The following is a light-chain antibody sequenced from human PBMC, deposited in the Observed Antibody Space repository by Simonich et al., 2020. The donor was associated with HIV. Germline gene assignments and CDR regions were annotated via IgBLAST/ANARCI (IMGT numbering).Light chain of an antibody. Sequence: QSVLTQPPSSSGTPGQRVTISCSGSSSNIGSNTVTWYQHLPGTAPKLLIYSNKQRPSGVPDRFSGAKSGTSASLAISGLQSEDEADYYCAAWDDSLNGRVFGGGTKLTVL. J-gene: IGLJ3*02. CDR3: AAWDDSLNGRV. CDR1: SSNIGSNT. V-gene: IGLV1-44*01. CDR2: SNK.